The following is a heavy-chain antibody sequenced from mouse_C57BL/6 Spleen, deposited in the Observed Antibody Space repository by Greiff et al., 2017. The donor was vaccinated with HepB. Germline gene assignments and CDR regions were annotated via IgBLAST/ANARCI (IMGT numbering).Heavy chain of an antibody. CDR3: TSASNYAYFDY. Sequence: VQLQQSGAELVRPGASVTLSCKASGYTFTDYEMHWVKQTPVHGLEWIGAIDPETGGTAYNQKFKGKAILTADKSSSTAYMELRSLTSEDSAVYYCTSASNYAYFDYWGQGTTFTVSS. V-gene: IGHV1-15*01. D-gene: IGHD2-5*01. J-gene: IGHJ2*01. CDR1: GYTFTDYE. CDR2: IDPETGGT.